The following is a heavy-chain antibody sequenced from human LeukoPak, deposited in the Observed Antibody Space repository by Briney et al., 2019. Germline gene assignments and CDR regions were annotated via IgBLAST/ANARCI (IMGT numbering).Heavy chain of an antibody. V-gene: IGHV3-23*01. CDR3: AKDFPILSTTQNYYYYMDV. CDR1: GFTFSSYA. CDR2: ISGSGGST. J-gene: IGHJ6*03. Sequence: PGGSLRLSCAASGFTFSSYAMSWVRQAPGKGLEWVSAISGSGGSTYYADSVKGRFTIPRDNSKNTLYLQMNSLRAEDTAVYYCAKDFPILSTTQNYYYYMDVWGKGTTVTVSS. D-gene: IGHD1-14*01.